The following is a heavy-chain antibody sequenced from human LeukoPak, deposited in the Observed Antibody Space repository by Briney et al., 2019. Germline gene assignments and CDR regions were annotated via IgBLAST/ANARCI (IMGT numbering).Heavy chain of an antibody. CDR3: ARGNLKYYGDYVNYYYGMDV. J-gene: IGHJ6*02. CDR2: IYYSGST. CDR1: GGSISSGGYY. D-gene: IGHD4-17*01. Sequence: SETLSLTCTVSGGSISSGGYYWSWIRQHPGKGLEWIGYIYYSGSTYYNPSLKSRVTISVDTSKNQFSLKLSSVTAADTAVYYCARGNLKYYGDYVNYYYGMDVWGQGTTVTVSS. V-gene: IGHV4-31*03.